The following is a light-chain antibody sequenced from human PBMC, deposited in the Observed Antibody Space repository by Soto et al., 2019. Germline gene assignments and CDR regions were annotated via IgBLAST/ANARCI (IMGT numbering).Light chain of an antibody. CDR1: QTISSW. CDR3: QQYHTYWWT. J-gene: IGKJ1*01. V-gene: IGKV1-5*03. Sequence: DIQMTPSPSTLSGSVVDRVTITCRASQTISSWLAWYQQKPGKAPKLLIYKASSLESEVPSRFSGSGSETEFTLTINSLQPDDSATYYCQQYHTYWWTFGQGTKVDIK. CDR2: KAS.